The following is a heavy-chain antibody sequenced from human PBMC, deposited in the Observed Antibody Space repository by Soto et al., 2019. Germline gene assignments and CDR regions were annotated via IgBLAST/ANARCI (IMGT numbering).Heavy chain of an antibody. J-gene: IGHJ4*02. CDR2: IIPIFGTA. D-gene: IGHD6-19*01. CDR1: GGTFSSYA. V-gene: IGHV1-69*13. CDR3: ATTRIAVAGPEDLYYFDY. Sequence: VASVKVSCKASGGTFSSYAISWVRQAPGQGLEWMGGIIPIFGTANYAQKFQGRVTITADESTSTAYMELSSLRSEDTAVYYCATTRIAVAGPEDLYYFDYWGQGTLVTVSS.